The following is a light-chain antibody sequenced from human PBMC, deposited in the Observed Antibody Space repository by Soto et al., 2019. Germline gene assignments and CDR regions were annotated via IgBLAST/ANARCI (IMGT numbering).Light chain of an antibody. V-gene: IGKV3-11*01. J-gene: IGKJ5*01. Sequence: EVVLTQSPATLSLSPGERATLSCRASQSVSSYLAWYPQKPGQAPRLLIYDASNRATGIPARFSGSGSGTDFTLTLSGLEPEDLAVYYCQQRTNRPPITFGQGTRLEIK. CDR3: QQRTNRPPIT. CDR1: QSVSSY. CDR2: DAS.